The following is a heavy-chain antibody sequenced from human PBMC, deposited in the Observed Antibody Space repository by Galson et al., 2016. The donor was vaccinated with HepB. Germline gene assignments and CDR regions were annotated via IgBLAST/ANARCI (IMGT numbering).Heavy chain of an antibody. Sequence: SLRLSCAASGFPLKDAWMSWVRQAPGKGLVWVSRLTSEGLTTYADFVEGRFSISRDNARNTLLLQMDSLRVDDTAFYYCARGLSGLDDAFDIWGQGTLVTVSS. CDR1: GFPLKDAW. V-gene: IGHV3-74*01. CDR3: ARGLSGLDDAFDI. CDR2: LTSEGLT. D-gene: IGHD1-14*01. J-gene: IGHJ3*02.